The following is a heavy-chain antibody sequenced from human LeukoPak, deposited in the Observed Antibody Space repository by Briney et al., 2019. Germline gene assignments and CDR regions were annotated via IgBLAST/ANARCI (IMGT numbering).Heavy chain of an antibody. CDR2: IYYSGST. D-gene: IGHD6-13*01. CDR1: GGSISSYY. CDR3: ATTAAADYYFDY. V-gene: IGHV4-59*01. Sequence: PSETPSLTCTVSGGSISSYYWSWIRQPPGKGLEWIGYIYYSGSTNYNPSLKSRVTISVDTSKNQFSLKLSSVTAADTAVYYCATTAAADYYFDYWGRGTLVTVSS. J-gene: IGHJ4*02.